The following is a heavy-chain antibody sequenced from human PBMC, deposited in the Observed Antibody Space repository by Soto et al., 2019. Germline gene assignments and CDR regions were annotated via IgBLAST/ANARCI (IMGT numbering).Heavy chain of an antibody. D-gene: IGHD2-8*01. V-gene: IGHV1-46*01. J-gene: IGHJ6*02. CDR1: GHIVTSYY. Sequence: QMQLVQSGAEVRKPGASVRVSCKASGHIVTSYYVYWVRQAPGQGLEWTGVIEPIGGRVSYAERLQCRVTLTGHRSTNTLHMELSNMRSEDTAHYYCARGGVVLVARGFGVAICVPGPTVTVSS. CDR2: IEPIGGRV. CDR3: ARGGVVLVARGFGVAI.